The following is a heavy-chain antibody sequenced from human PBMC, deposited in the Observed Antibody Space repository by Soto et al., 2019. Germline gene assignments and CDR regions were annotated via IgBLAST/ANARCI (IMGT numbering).Heavy chain of an antibody. V-gene: IGHV3-74*01. J-gene: IGHJ4*02. CDR2: ISGDGSST. D-gene: IGHD2-15*01. CDR1: GFTFSSYW. Sequence: GGSLRLSCAASGFTFSSYWMYWVRQAPGKGLVWVSRISGDGSSTVYADSVKGRFTISRDNAKNTLYLQMNSLRAEDTAVYYCERGGVVAAMDYWGQGTLVTVSS. CDR3: ERGGVVAAMDY.